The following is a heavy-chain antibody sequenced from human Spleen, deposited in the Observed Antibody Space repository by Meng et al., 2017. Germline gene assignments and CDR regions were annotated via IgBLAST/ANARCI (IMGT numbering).Heavy chain of an antibody. CDR1: GYSFTHHG. Sequence: QVQLVQSGVEVKKPGASLKVSCKASGYSFTHHGITWVRQAPGQGLEWLGRIVPVLNIVNYAQNFQGRVTIIADKATNTASMELTSLTFEETAVYYCARGRDWFSSWGQGTLVTVSS. CDR3: ARGRDWFSS. J-gene: IGHJ5*01. CDR2: IVPVLNIV. V-gene: IGHV1-69*04.